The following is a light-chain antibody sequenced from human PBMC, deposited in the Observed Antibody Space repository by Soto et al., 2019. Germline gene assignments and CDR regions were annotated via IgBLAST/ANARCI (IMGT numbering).Light chain of an antibody. CDR2: DAS. CDR3: QQYNSYPWT. J-gene: IGKJ1*01. Sequence: DIQMTQSPSTLSASVGDRVTITCRASQSISSWLAWCQQKPGKAPKLLIYDASSLESGVPSRFSGSGSGTEFTLTISSLQPDDFATYYCQQYNSYPWTFGYGTKVEIK. V-gene: IGKV1-5*01. CDR1: QSISSW.